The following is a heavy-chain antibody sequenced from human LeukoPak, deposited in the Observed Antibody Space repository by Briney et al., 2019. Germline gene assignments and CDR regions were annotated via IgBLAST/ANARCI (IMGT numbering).Heavy chain of an antibody. V-gene: IGHV3-30*02. CDR2: IRYDGSNK. J-gene: IGHJ4*02. CDR3: AKSDYYYDSSGYYYFDY. Sequence: GGSLRLSCAASGFTFSSYGMHWVRQAPGKGLEWVAFIRYDGSNKYYADSVKGRFTISRDNSRNTLYLQMNSLRAEDTAVYYCAKSDYYYDSSGYYYFDYWGQGTLVTVSS. D-gene: IGHD3-22*01. CDR1: GFTFSSYG.